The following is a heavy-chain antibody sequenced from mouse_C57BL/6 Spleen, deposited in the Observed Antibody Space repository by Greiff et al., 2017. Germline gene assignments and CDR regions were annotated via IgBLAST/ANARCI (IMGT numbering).Heavy chain of an antibody. CDR2: ISSGGSYT. CDR3: VGGSSYPYYFDY. CDR1: GFTFSSYG. D-gene: IGHD1-1*01. Sequence: EVNVVESGGDLVKPGGSLKLSCAASGFTFSSYGMSWVRQTPDKRLEWVATISSGGSYTYYPDSVKGRFTISRDNAKNTLYLQMSSLKSEDTAMYYCVGGSSYPYYFDYWGQGTTLTVSS. V-gene: IGHV5-6*01. J-gene: IGHJ2*01.